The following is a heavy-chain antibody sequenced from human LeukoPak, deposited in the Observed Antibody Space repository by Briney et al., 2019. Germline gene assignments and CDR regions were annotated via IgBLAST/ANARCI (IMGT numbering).Heavy chain of an antibody. CDR2: IYSGGST. Sequence: PGGSLRLSCAASGFTVSSNYMSWVRQAPGKGLEWVSVIYSGGSTYYADSVKGRFTISRDNSKNTLYLQMNSLRAEDTAVYYCARDSLFNWNDGAFDIWGQGTMVTVSS. CDR3: ARDSLFNWNDGAFDI. V-gene: IGHV3-53*01. CDR1: GFTVSSNY. J-gene: IGHJ3*02. D-gene: IGHD1-20*01.